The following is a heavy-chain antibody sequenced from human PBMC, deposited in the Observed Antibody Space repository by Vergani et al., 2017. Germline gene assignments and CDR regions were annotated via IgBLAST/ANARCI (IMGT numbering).Heavy chain of an antibody. J-gene: IGHJ5*02. Sequence: QVQLVQSGAEVKKPGASVKVSCKASGYTFTSYYMHWVRQAPGQGLEWMGIINPSGGSTSYAQKFQGRVTMTRDTSTSTVYMELSSLRSEDTAVYYCARLTAPNQFWSGYYGGWFDPWGQGTLVTVSS. V-gene: IGHV1-46*01. D-gene: IGHD3-3*01. CDR1: GYTFTSYY. CDR2: INPSGGST. CDR3: ARLTAPNQFWSGYYGGWFDP.